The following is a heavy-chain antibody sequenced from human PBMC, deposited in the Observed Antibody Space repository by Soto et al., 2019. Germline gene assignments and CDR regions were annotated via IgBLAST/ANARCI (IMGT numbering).Heavy chain of an antibody. CDR2: ISWNSGSI. V-gene: IGHV3-9*01. D-gene: IGHD3-16*02. CDR3: AKAGSGLSDGRAAFDI. CDR1: GFTFDDYA. J-gene: IGHJ3*02. Sequence: GGSLRLSCAASGFTFDDYAMHWVRQAPGKGLEWVSGISWNSGSIGYADSVKGRFTISRDNAKNSLYLQMNSLRAEDTALYYCAKAGSGLSDGRAAFDIWGQGTMVTVSS.